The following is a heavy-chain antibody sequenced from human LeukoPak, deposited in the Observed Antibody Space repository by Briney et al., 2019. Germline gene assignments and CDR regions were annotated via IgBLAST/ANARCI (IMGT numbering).Heavy chain of an antibody. CDR1: GGSINSGEYY. CDR3: AREVGGASVTISEDVTPNSFDI. J-gene: IGHJ3*02. D-gene: IGHD4-17*01. V-gene: IGHV4-30-4*01. Sequence: SSETLSLTCNVSGGSINSGEYYWTWIRQPPGKGLEWIGYIYYSGSTYYNPSLKSRVTISVDTSKNQFSLKLSSVTAADTAVYYCAREVGGASVTISEDVTPNSFDIWGQGTMVTVSS. CDR2: IYYSGST.